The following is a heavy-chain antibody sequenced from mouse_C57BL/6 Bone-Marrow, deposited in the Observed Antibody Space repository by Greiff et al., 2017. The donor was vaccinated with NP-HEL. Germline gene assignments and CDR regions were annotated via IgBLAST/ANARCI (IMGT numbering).Heavy chain of an antibody. J-gene: IGHJ2*01. CDR1: GYTFTSYW. CDR2: IYPGNSDT. CDR3: TIFITTAGNYFDY. D-gene: IGHD1-1*01. V-gene: IGHV1-5*01. Sequence: EVQVVESGTVLARPGASVKMSCKTSGYTFTSYWMHWVKQRPGQGLEWIGAIYPGNSDTSYNQKFKGKAKLTAVTSASTAYMELSSLTNEDSAVYYWTIFITTAGNYFDYWGQGTTLTVSS.